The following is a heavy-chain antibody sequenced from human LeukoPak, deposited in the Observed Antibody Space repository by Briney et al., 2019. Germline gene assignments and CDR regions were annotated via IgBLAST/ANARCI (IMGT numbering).Heavy chain of an antibody. D-gene: IGHD6-19*01. Sequence: GASVKLSCKASGYTFTSYYMHWVRQAPGQGLEWMGWINPNSGGTNYAQKVEGRVTMTRDTSISTAYMELSRLRSDDTAVYYCARTQPLRTYMAVAAWFDPWGQGTLVTVSS. CDR1: GYTFTSYY. CDR3: ARTQPLRTYMAVAAWFDP. V-gene: IGHV1-2*02. J-gene: IGHJ5*02. CDR2: INPNSGGT.